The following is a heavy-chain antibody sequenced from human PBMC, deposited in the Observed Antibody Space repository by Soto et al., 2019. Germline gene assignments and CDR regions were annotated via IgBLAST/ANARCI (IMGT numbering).Heavy chain of an antibody. Sequence: GESLKISCAASGFTVSSNYMSWVRQAPGKGLEWVSVIYSGGSTYYADSVKGRFTISRDNSKNTLYLQMNSLRAEDTAVYYCARDRLEDTAMGPYYYYYYMDVWGKGTTVTVSS. V-gene: IGHV3-66*01. CDR3: ARDRLEDTAMGPYYYYYYMDV. CDR2: IYSGGST. J-gene: IGHJ6*03. CDR1: GFTVSSNY. D-gene: IGHD5-18*01.